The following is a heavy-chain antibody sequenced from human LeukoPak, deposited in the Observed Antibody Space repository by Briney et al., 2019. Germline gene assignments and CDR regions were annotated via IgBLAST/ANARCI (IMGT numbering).Heavy chain of an antibody. CDR2: ISGSGDST. V-gene: IGHV3-23*01. Sequence: GGSLRLSCATSGFTFSSYDMSWVRQTPGKGLEWVSAISGSGDSTHCADSVKGRFTISRDNFKNTLYLQMNSLRAADTALYYCAKAAVTGADYWGQGTLVTVSS. CDR1: GFTFSSYD. J-gene: IGHJ4*02. CDR3: AKAAVTGADY. D-gene: IGHD7-27*01.